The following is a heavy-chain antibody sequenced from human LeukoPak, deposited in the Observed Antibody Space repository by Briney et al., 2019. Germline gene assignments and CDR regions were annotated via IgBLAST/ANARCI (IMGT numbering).Heavy chain of an antibody. J-gene: IGHJ4*02. CDR3: AKIWGSSGWYEYSFDY. V-gene: IGHV3-30*18. CDR1: GFTFSSYG. D-gene: IGHD6-19*01. CDR2: ISSDGSNA. Sequence: GRSLRLSCAASGFTFSSYGMHWVRQAPGKGLEWVAVISSDGSNAYYADSVKGRFTMSRDNSRNTLYLQMNSLRAEDTAVYYCAKIWGSSGWYEYSFDYWGQGTLVTVSS.